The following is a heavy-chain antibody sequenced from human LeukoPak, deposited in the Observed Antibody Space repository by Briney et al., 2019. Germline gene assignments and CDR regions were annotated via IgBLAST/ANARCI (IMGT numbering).Heavy chain of an antibody. CDR3: AKVARYYDSSGYLDY. CDR1: GFTFSSYG. Sequence: GGSLRLSCAASGFTFSSYGMHWVRQAPGKGLEWVAFIRYDGSNNYYADSVKGRFTISRDNSKNTLYLQMNSLRAEDTAVYYCAKVARYYDSSGYLDYWGQGTLVTVSS. CDR2: IRYDGSNN. J-gene: IGHJ4*02. D-gene: IGHD3-22*01. V-gene: IGHV3-30*02.